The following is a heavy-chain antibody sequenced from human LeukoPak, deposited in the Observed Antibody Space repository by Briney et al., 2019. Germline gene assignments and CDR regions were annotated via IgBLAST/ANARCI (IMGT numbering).Heavy chain of an antibody. CDR1: GFTFSSYA. CDR3: AKGGNYYDILTGSRYYYYMDV. Sequence: PGGSLRLSCAASGFTFSSYAMSWVRQAPGKGLEWVSAISGSGGSTYYADSEKGRFTISRDNSKNTLYLQMNSLRAEDTAVYYCAKGGNYYDILTGSRYYYYMDVWGKGTTVTVSS. J-gene: IGHJ6*03. D-gene: IGHD3-9*01. CDR2: ISGSGGST. V-gene: IGHV3-23*01.